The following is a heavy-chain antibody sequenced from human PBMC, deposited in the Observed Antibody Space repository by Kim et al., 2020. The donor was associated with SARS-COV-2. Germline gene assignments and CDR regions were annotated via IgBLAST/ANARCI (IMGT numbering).Heavy chain of an antibody. D-gene: IGHD6-13*01. CDR2: TYYRSNWYN. V-gene: IGHV6-1*01. CDR1: GDSVSSNSAA. J-gene: IGHJ6*02. CDR3: ARDRQQLIRLFSYYYGMDV. Sequence: SQTLSLTCAISGDSVSSNSAAWNWIRQSPSRGLEWLGRTYYRSNWYNDYAVSVKSRITINPDTSKNQFSLQLNSVTPEDTAVYYCARDRQQLIRLFSYYYGMDVWGQGTTLTVSS.